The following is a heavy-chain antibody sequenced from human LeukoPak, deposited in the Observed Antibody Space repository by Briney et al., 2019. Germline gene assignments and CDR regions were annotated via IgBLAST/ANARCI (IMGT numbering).Heavy chain of an antibody. V-gene: IGHV3-13*04. J-gene: IGHJ4*02. D-gene: IGHD3-16*01. CDR3: ARGHLFELLITPPGDY. Sequence: GGSLRLSCAASGFTFSTCDMHWVRQTTRKGLEWVSASSTSGDTYYPGSVKGRFTISRENAKNFLYLQMNSLRAGDTAVYYCARGHLFELLITPPGDYWGQGTLVTVSS. CDR1: GFTFSTCD. CDR2: SSTSGDT.